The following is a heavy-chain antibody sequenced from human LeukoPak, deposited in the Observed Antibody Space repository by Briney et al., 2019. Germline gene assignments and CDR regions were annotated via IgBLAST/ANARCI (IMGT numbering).Heavy chain of an antibody. J-gene: IGHJ4*02. Sequence: PSETLSLTCTVSSGSIDIYSWSWIRQPAGKGLEWIGRIYASGTTTYNPSLKSRVTMSVDTSKNQFPLKLSSVAAADTAVYYCARDPVLDGDYVYIDSWGQGTLVTVSS. D-gene: IGHD4-17*01. CDR1: SGSIDIYS. CDR3: ARDPVLDGDYVYIDS. V-gene: IGHV4-4*07. CDR2: IYASGTT.